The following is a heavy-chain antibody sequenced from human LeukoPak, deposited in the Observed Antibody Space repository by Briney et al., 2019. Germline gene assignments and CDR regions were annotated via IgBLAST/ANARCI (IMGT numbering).Heavy chain of an antibody. J-gene: IGHJ5*02. CDR1: GGSISSSGYY. CDR3: ARKGYDTSGKWFDP. V-gene: IGHV4-39*01. CDR2: IYYSGTT. Sequence: SETLSLTCTVSGGSISSSGYYWSWIRQPPGKGLEWIGSIYYSGTTYYNPSLKSRVTISVDTSKNQFSLKLRSVTAADTAVYRCARKGYDTSGKWFDPWGQGTLVTVSS. D-gene: IGHD3-22*01.